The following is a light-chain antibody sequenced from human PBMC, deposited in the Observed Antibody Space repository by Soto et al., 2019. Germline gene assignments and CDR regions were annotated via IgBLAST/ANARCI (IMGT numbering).Light chain of an antibody. J-gene: IGLJ2*01. CDR3: SSFAGINNLL. CDR1: SRDVGAYDY. Sequence: QSVLTQPPSASGSPGQSVTISCTGTSRDVGAYDYVSWYQQHPGKAPKLMIYEVSQRPSGVPDRFSGSKSGNTASLTISGLQAEDEGDYYCSSFAGINNLLFGGGTKLTVL. V-gene: IGLV2-8*01. CDR2: EVS.